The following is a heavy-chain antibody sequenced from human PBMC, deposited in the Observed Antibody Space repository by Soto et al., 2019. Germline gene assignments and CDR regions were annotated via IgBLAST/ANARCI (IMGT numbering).Heavy chain of an antibody. CDR3: ARRYSSTSRTMDV. V-gene: IGHV3-48*02. D-gene: IGHD6-13*01. CDR1: GFTFSNYY. J-gene: IGHJ6*02. Sequence: GGSLRLSCEASGFTFSNYYMTWVRQAPGKGLEWVSYNSSSSSSIDYADTVQGRFTISRDNAKSSLYQQMNILRDEDTVVYYCARRYSSTSRTMDVWGQGTTVTVSS. CDR2: NSSSSSSI.